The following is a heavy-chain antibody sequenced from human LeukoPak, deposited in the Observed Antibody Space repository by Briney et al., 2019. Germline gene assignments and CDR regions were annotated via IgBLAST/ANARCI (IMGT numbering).Heavy chain of an antibody. D-gene: IGHD3-16*02. CDR1: GFTFSNRA. CDR3: ARNRAMDY. V-gene: IGHV3-23*01. Sequence: QPGGSLRLSCAASGFTFSNRAMTWVRQAPGKGLEWVSDISSSGGGTYYSDSVRGRFTISRDNSKNTLYLQMNSLRVEDTAVYYCARNRAMDYWGQGTPVTVSS. CDR2: ISSSGGGT. J-gene: IGHJ4*02.